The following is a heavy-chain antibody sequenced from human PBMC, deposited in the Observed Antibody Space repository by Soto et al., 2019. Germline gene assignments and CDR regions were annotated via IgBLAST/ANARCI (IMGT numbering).Heavy chain of an antibody. CDR3: DIVRYCLAGRFFPYWFDS. J-gene: IGHJ5*01. D-gene: IGHD2-15*01. CDR2: IYKSATT. CDR1: CDFISTVDYF. Sequence: QVQLLESGPGLVKPSQTRSLTCSVSCDFISTVDYFWAWVRQPPVQALEYIGYIYKSATTYYNPSFAIRVAMSLDTSKSQFALNVTSLSAAHTAVYFCDIVRYCLAGRFFPYWFDSCGPVTLVTVSS. V-gene: IGHV4-30-4*01.